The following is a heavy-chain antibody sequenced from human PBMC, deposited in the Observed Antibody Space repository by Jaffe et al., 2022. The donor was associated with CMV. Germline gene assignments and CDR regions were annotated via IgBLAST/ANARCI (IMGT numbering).Heavy chain of an antibody. Sequence: QVQLVESGGGVVQPGRSLRLSCAASGFTFSTYGMHWVRQTPGKGLEWVAVIWYDGSNKDYVDSVKGRFTVSRDNSKNTLYLQMNSLRAEDTAVYYCMRGHYYDFWSGYGSAIYFQYWGQGTLVTVSS. CDR2: IWYDGSNK. V-gene: IGHV3-33*08. CDR1: GFTFSTYG. CDR3: MRGHYYDFWSGYGSAIYFQY. D-gene: IGHD3-3*01. J-gene: IGHJ1*01.